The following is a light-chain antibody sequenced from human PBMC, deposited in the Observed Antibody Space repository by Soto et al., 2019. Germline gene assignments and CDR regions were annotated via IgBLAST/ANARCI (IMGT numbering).Light chain of an antibody. J-gene: IGKJ4*01. CDR2: DAS. CDR3: KQRSNWPPLT. V-gene: IGKV3-11*01. Sequence: EIVLTQSPATLSLSPGERATLSCRASQSVGTYLAWYQQKPGQAPRLLIYDASNRATGIPPRFIGSGSGTDFTLTISSLVPKDFSVYYCKQRSNWPPLTFGGGKTVEI. CDR1: QSVGTY.